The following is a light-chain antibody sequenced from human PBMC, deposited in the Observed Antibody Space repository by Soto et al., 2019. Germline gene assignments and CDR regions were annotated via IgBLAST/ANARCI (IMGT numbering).Light chain of an antibody. Sequence: EIVLTQSPGTLSLSPGERATLSCRASQSVSSSYLAWYQQKPGQAPRLLIYVASSMATGIPDSFSGSGSGTDFTLTISRLEPEDFAVYYCQQYGSSPYTFGQGTKLEIK. CDR1: QSVSSSY. J-gene: IGKJ2*01. CDR2: VAS. CDR3: QQYGSSPYT. V-gene: IGKV3-20*01.